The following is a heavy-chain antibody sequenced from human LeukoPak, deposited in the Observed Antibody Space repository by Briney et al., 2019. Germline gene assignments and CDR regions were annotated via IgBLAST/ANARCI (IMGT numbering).Heavy chain of an antibody. D-gene: IGHD2/OR15-2a*01. CDR2: IYHSGTT. J-gene: IGHJ3*02. CDR1: GGSISSGAYY. Sequence: KPSETLSLTCTVSGGSISSGAYYWSWIRQHPGKGLEWIGYIYHSGTTDYNPSLKSRITISVDTSKKQFSLWVSSVTAADTAVYYCARARIGTYAFDIWGQGTMVTVSS. V-gene: IGHV4-31*03. CDR3: ARARIGTYAFDI.